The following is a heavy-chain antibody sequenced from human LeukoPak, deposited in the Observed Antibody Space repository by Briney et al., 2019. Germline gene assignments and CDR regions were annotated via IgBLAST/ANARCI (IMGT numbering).Heavy chain of an antibody. Sequence: ASVTVSCKASGYTFTTYDINWVRQATGQGLEWMGWMNPNSGSTGYAQKFQGRVTMTRNTSISTAYMELSSLRSEDTAVYYCARDHYIGDYFGGFDPWGQGTLVTVSS. CDR1: GYTFTTYD. J-gene: IGHJ5*02. D-gene: IGHD4-17*01. CDR3: ARDHYIGDYFGGFDP. V-gene: IGHV1-8*01. CDR2: MNPNSGST.